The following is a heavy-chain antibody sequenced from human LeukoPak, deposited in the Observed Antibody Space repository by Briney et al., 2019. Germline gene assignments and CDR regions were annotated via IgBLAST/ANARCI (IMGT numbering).Heavy chain of an antibody. J-gene: IGHJ4*02. CDR1: SFSSYW. D-gene: IGHD3-22*01. Sequence: SFSSYWMSWVRQPPGKGLEWIGYIYYSGSTYYNPSLKSRVTISVDTSKNQFSLKLSSVTAADTAVYYCARSDYYDSSGLAYFDYWGQGTLVTVSS. V-gene: IGHV4-30-4*01. CDR3: ARSDYYDSSGLAYFDY. CDR2: IYYSGST.